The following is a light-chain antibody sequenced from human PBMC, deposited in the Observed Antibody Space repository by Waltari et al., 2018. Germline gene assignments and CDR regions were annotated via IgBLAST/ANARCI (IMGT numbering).Light chain of an antibody. J-gene: IGLJ2*01. CDR2: RDD. CDR3: QSYDRDLNAVL. Sequence: QSVLTQPPSVSGAPGQSVTISCTGSSPTIGAGYDAHWYQQIPGSAPKVLIYRDDNRPSGVPGRFSGSKSGTSASLSVTGLHVEDEADYFCQSYDRDLNAVLFGGGTKLTVL. V-gene: IGLV1-40*01. CDR1: SPTIGAGYD.